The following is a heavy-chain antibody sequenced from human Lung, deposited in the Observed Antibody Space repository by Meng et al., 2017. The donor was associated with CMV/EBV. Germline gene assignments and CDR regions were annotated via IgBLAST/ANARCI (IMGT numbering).Heavy chain of an antibody. CDR1: GGSISSSNW. Sequence: QVQLQAPGPGPVTPSGTLSLTCAVSGGSISSSNWWSWVRQPPGKGLEWIGEIYHSGSTNYNPSLKSRVTISVDKSKNQFSLKLSSVTAADTAVYYCARVVTALWGYYFDYWGQGTLVTVSS. CDR3: ARVVTALWGYYFDY. D-gene: IGHD2-21*02. J-gene: IGHJ4*02. V-gene: IGHV4-4*02. CDR2: IYHSGST.